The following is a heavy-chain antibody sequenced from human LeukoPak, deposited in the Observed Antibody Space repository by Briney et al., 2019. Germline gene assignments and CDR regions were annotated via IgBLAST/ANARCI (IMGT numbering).Heavy chain of an antibody. CDR3: AKVRAPSGWFNSDY. V-gene: IGHV3-23*01. D-gene: IGHD6-19*01. Sequence: GGSLRLSCVGSGFTSIAYALNWVRQAPGKGLEWVSGISGSGDSTYYADSVKGRFTISRDNSKNTLFLQMNSLRAEDTAAYYCAKVRAPSGWFNSDYWGQGTLVTVSS. J-gene: IGHJ4*02. CDR2: ISGSGDST. CDR1: GFTSIAYA.